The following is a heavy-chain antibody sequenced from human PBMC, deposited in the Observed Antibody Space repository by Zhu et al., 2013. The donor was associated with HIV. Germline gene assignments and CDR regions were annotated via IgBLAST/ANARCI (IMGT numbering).Heavy chain of an antibody. V-gene: IGHV1-2*02. D-gene: IGHD6-13*01. J-gene: IGHJ6*02. CDR3: ARARVEAAGTYFTFGDLYYDMDV. Sequence: QVQLVQSGAEVKEPGASVKVSCKTSGYTLTDYYIHWVRQAPGQGLEWMGWINPTSAGTKYAQKFQGRVTMTRDMSTRTVYMGLSSLRSEDTAVYYCARARVEAAGTYFTFGDLYYDMDVWGQGTTVAVSS. CDR1: GYTLTDYY. CDR2: INPTSAGT.